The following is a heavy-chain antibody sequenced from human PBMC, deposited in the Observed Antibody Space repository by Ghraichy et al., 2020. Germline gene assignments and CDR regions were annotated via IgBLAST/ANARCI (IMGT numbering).Heavy chain of an antibody. CDR2: IYYSGST. D-gene: IGHD3/OR15-3a*01. V-gene: IGHV4-59*01. CDR1: GGSISSYY. Sequence: SETLSLTCTVSGGSISSYYWSWIRQPPGKGLEWIGYIYYSGSTNYKPSLKSRVTISVDTSKNQFSLKLSSVTAADTAVYYCARGAFGTWYYYGMDVWGQGTTFTVSS. J-gene: IGHJ6*02. CDR3: ARGAFGTWYYYGMDV.